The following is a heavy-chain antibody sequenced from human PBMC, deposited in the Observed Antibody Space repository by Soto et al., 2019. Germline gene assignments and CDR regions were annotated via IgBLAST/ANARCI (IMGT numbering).Heavy chain of an antibody. CDR2: ISGSGGST. Sequence: GGSLRLSCAASGFTSSSYAMSWVRQAPGKGLEWVSAISGSGGSTYYADSVKGRFTISRDNSKNTLYLQMNSLRAEDTAVYYCAKDFEYSYGYDAFDIWGQGTMVTVSS. J-gene: IGHJ3*02. CDR1: GFTSSSYA. D-gene: IGHD5-18*01. CDR3: AKDFEYSYGYDAFDI. V-gene: IGHV3-23*01.